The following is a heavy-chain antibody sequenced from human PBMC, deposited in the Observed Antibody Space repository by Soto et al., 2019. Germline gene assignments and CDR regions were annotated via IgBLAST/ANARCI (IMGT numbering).Heavy chain of an antibody. D-gene: IGHD6-13*01. J-gene: IGHJ4*02. CDR2: ISWNSGSI. Sequence: EVQLVESGGGLVQPGRSLRLSCAASGFTFDDYAMHWVRQAPGKGLEWVSGISWNSGSIGYVDSVKGRFTISRDNAKNSLYLQMNSLRAEDTALYYCAKDSQASSWLFDYWGQGTLVTVSS. CDR1: GFTFDDYA. CDR3: AKDSQASSWLFDY. V-gene: IGHV3-9*01.